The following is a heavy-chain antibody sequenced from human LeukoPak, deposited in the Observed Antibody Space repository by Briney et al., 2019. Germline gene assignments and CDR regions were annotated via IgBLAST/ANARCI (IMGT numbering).Heavy chain of an antibody. J-gene: IGHJ4*02. V-gene: IGHV3-23*01. CDR1: GFTFSSYA. CDR2: ISGRDGST. Sequence: VGSLRLSCAASGFTFSSYAMSWVRQAPGKGLEWVSVISGRDGSTYYADSVKGRFTISRDNSKNTLCLQMSNLRAEDTAVYYCAKESGISWGYFDYWGQGTLVTVSS. D-gene: IGHD6-6*01. CDR3: AKESGISWGYFDY.